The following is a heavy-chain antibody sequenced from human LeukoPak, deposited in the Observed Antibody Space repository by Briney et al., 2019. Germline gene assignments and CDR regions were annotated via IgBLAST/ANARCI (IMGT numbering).Heavy chain of an antibody. CDR2: INHSGST. D-gene: IGHD1-26*01. CDR3: ARGRGSYGMNWFDP. CDR1: GGSFSGYY. Sequence: SETLSLTCAVYGGSFSGYYWSWIRQPPGKGLEWIGEINHSGSTNYNPSLKSRVTISVDTSKNQFSLKLSSVTAADTAVYYCARGRGSYGMNWFDPWGQGTLVTVSS. J-gene: IGHJ5*02. V-gene: IGHV4-34*01.